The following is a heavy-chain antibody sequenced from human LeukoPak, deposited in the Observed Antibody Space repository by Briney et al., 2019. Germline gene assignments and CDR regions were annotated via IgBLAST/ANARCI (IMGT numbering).Heavy chain of an antibody. D-gene: IGHD4-17*01. V-gene: IGHV3-15*01. Sequence: PGGSLRLSCAASGFTFSNAWMNWVCQAPGKRLEWVGRIKSKADGGTSDYAAPVKGRFSISRDDSKNTLYLQMNSLKTEDAAVYYCITGVFGDYEGFDYWGQGTLVTVSS. J-gene: IGHJ4*02. CDR2: IKSKADGGTS. CDR1: GFTFSNAW. CDR3: ITGVFGDYEGFDY.